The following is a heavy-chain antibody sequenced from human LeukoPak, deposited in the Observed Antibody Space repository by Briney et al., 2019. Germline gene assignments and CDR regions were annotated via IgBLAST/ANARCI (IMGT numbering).Heavy chain of an antibody. D-gene: IGHD5-18*01. V-gene: IGHV4-39*01. CDR3: ARTAMVIIN. CDR2: IYYSGST. J-gene: IGHJ6*02. CDR1: GGSISSSSYY. Sequence: PSETLSLTCTVSGGSISSSSYYWGWIRQPPGKGLEWIGSIYYSGSTYYNPSLKSRVTISVDTSKNQFSLKLSSVTAADTAVYYCARTAMVIINWGQGITVTVSS.